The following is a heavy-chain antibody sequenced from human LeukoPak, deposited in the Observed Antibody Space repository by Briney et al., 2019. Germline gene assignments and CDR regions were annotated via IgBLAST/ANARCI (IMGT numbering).Heavy chain of an antibody. CDR3: VRRGIAVAGIVH. CDR2: IWPSDSST. Sequence: GASLQISSKTSGDGFTTYWIGRVRRMPGKDLEWMGIIWPSDSSTRYSPSFQGQVTISADRSISTAYLQWSGLKVSDTAMYYCVRRGIAVAGIVHWGQGTLVTVFS. CDR1: GDGFTTYW. D-gene: IGHD6-19*01. V-gene: IGHV5-51*03. J-gene: IGHJ4*02.